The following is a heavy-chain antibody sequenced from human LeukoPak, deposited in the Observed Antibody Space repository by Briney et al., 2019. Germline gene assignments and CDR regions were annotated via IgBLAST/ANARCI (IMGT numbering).Heavy chain of an antibody. CDR3: AKDGY. CDR1: GFTFDDYA. J-gene: IGHJ4*02. Sequence: PGRSLRLPCAASGFTFDDYAMHWVRQAPGKGLEWVSGISWNSGSIGYADSVKGRFTISRDNAKNSLYLQMNSLRAEDTALYYCAKDGYWGQGTLVTVSS. CDR2: ISWNSGSI. V-gene: IGHV3-9*01.